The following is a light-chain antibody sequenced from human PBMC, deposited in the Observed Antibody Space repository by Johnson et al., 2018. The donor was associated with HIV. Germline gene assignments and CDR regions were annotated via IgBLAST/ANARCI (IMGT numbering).Light chain of an antibody. J-gene: IGLJ1*01. V-gene: IGLV1-51*01. CDR2: DNN. CDR3: GTWDSSLRRGF. Sequence: HSVLTQPPSVSAAPGQKVTISCSGSSSNIGNNYVSWYQQLPGTAPKLLIYDNNKRPSGTPDRFSGSKSGTSATLGITGLQTGDAADYYCGTWDSSLRRGFVGTGTKVTVL. CDR1: SSNIGNNY.